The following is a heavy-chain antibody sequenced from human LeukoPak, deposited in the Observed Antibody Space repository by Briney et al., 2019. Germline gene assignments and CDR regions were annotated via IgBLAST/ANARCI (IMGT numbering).Heavy chain of an antibody. D-gene: IGHD5-18*01. Sequence: SETLSLTCTVSGYSIRSGYYWGWLRQPPGKGLEWIGSIYHSGSTYYNPSLKSRVTISVDTSKNQFSLKLSSVTAADTAVYYCARGAYSSHWFDPWGQGTLVTVSS. CDR1: GYSIRSGYY. J-gene: IGHJ5*02. CDR3: ARGAYSSHWFDP. V-gene: IGHV4-38-2*02. CDR2: IYHSGST.